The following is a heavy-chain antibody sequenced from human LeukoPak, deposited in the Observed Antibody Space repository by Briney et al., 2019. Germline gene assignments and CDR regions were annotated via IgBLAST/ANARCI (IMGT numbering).Heavy chain of an antibody. J-gene: IGHJ3*02. D-gene: IGHD2-2*01. CDR3: AKGHGVVAASDDAFDI. V-gene: IGHV3-21*01. CDR1: GFTFSSYS. Sequence: GGSLRLSCAASGFTFSSYSMNWVRQAPGKGLEWVSSISTNSIYIYYADSMKGRFTISRDNAKKSLYLQMNSLRAEDTAVYYCAKGHGVVAASDDAFDIWGQGTMVTVSS. CDR2: ISTNSIYI.